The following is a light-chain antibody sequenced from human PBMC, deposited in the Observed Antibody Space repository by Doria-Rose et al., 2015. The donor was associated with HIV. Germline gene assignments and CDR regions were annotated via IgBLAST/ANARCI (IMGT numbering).Light chain of an antibody. CDR2: WAS. J-gene: IGKJ3*01. Sequence: VLTQSPESLGMSLDERATLNCKSNQSLLYTSKNYLAWYQQKPGQPPKLLIYWASTRQSGVPARFSGSWSGTDFASSISSLEVVDVAVCYRQQDDDSPFFGPGTTVDSK. CDR3: QQDDDSPF. V-gene: IGKV4-1*01. CDR1: QSLLYTSKNY.